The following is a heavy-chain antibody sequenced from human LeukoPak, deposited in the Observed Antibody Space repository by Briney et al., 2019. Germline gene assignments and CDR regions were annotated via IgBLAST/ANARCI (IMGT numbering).Heavy chain of an antibody. CDR2: INPNSGGT. V-gene: IGHV1-2*02. Sequence: ASVKVSCKASGYTFTGYYMYWVRQAPGQGLEWMGWINPNSGGTNYAQKFQGRVTMTRDTSISTAYMELSRLRSDDTAVYYCAGARPKGYSGYDYYYYYMDVWGKGTTVTISS. D-gene: IGHD5-12*01. CDR3: AGARPKGYSGYDYYYYYMDV. CDR1: GYTFTGYY. J-gene: IGHJ6*03.